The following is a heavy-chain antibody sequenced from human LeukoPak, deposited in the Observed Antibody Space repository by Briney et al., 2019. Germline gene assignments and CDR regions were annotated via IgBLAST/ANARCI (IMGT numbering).Heavy chain of an antibody. Sequence: GTSLRLSCASSGDTFSLYGMHWVRQAPGKGQEWGAVISNDGTKRYHGDAVKGRFTISRDTSKNSLYLQINSLRAEDTAVYYCAREGYSYGSDYWGQGTLVTVSS. J-gene: IGHJ4*02. CDR2: ISNDGTKR. V-gene: IGHV3-30*03. CDR1: GDTFSLYG. CDR3: AREGYSYGSDY. D-gene: IGHD5-18*01.